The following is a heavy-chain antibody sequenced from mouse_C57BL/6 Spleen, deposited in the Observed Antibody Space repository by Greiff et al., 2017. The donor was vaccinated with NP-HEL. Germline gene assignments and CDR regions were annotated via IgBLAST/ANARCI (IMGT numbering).Heavy chain of an antibody. CDR1: GYAFSSYW. Sequence: VQLQQSGAELVKPGASVKISCKASGYAFSSYWMNWVKQRPGKGLEWIGQIYPGDGDTNYNGKFKGKATLTADKSSSTAYMQLSSLTSEDSAVYFCARGGITTVADYWGQGTTLTVSS. V-gene: IGHV1-80*01. CDR2: IYPGDGDT. CDR3: ARGGITTVADY. J-gene: IGHJ2*01. D-gene: IGHD1-1*01.